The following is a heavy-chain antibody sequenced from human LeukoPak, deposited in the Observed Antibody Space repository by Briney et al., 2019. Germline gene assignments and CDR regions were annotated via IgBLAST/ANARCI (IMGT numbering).Heavy chain of an antibody. V-gene: IGHV4-34*01. J-gene: IGHJ6*02. CDR1: GGSFSGYY. CDR3: ARDRITMVRGVISPKQYHYYGMDV. Sequence: SETLSLTCAVYGGSFSGYYWSWIRQPPGKGLEWIGEINHSGSTNYNPSLKSRVTISVDTSKNQFSLKLSSVTAADTAVYNCARDRITMVRGVISPKQYHYYGMDVWGQGTTVTVSS. CDR2: INHSGST. D-gene: IGHD3-10*01.